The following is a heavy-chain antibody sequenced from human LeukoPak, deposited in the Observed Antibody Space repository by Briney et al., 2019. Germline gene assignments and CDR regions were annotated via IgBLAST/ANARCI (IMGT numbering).Heavy chain of an antibody. D-gene: IGHD3-22*01. CDR3: ARVQDYYDSSGYFSDY. CDR2: ILYDGSNK. CDR1: GFTFKSYG. Sequence: GGSLRLSCAASGFTFKSYGMHWVRQAPGKGLEWVAVILYDGSNKYSADSVKGRFTISRDNSKNTLYLQMNSLRAEDTAVYYCARVQDYYDSSGYFSDYWGQGTLVTVSS. J-gene: IGHJ4*02. V-gene: IGHV3-30*03.